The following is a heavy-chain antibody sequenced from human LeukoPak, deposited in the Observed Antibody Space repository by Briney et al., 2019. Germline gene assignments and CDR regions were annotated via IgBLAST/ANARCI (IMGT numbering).Heavy chain of an antibody. J-gene: IGHJ4*02. D-gene: IGHD3-22*01. V-gene: IGHV4-34*01. CDR1: GGSFSGYY. CDR3: AIHGAPGWLSQGGY. Sequence: PSETLSLTCAVYGGSFSGYYWSWIRQPPGKGLEWIGEINHSGSTNYNPSLKSRVTISVDTSKNQFSLKLSSVTAADTAMYYCAIHGAPGWLSQGGYWGQGTLVTVSS. CDR2: INHSGST.